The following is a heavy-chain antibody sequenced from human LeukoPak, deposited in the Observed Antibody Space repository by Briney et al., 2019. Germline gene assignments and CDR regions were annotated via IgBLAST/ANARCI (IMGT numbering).Heavy chain of an antibody. CDR3: ARTIPTYYYGSGSDRPRSPNNWFDP. V-gene: IGHV4-34*01. CDR1: GGSFSGYY. J-gene: IGHJ5*02. Sequence: SETLSLTCAVYGGSFSGYYWSWIRQPPGKGLEWIGEINHSGSTNYNPSLKSRVTISVGTSKNQFSLKLSSVTAADTAVYYCARTIPTYYYGSGSDRPRSPNNWFDPWGQGALVTVSS. CDR2: INHSGST. D-gene: IGHD3-10*01.